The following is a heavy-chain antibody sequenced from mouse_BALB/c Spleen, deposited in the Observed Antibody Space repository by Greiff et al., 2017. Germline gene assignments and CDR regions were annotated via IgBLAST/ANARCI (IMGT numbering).Heavy chain of an antibody. V-gene: IGHV3-6*02. CDR3: ARSFITTVVAPVAY. Sequence: EVQLQQSGPGLVKPSQSLSLTCSVTGYSITSGYYWNWIRQFPGNKLEWMGYISYDGSNNYNPSLKNRISITRDTSKNQFFLKLNSVTTEDTATYYCARSFITTVVAPVAYWGQGTLVTVSA. CDR1: GYSITSGYY. D-gene: IGHD1-1*01. CDR2: ISYDGSN. J-gene: IGHJ3*01.